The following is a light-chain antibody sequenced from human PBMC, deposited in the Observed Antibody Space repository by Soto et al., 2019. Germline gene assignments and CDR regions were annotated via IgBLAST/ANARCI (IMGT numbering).Light chain of an antibody. J-gene: IGKJ4*01. V-gene: IGKV1-8*01. CDR3: QHYYTDTALT. Sequence: IRMTQSPSSFSASTGDRVTITCRASQDISSFLAWYQQRPGQAPKLLIYTASSLQSGVPSRFSGSGSGTDFTLTISGRQAEAFASSYCQHYYTDTALTFGGGTKVEIK. CDR1: QDISSF. CDR2: TAS.